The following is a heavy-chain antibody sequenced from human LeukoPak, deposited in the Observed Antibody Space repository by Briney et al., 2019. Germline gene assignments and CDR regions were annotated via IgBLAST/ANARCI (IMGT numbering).Heavy chain of an antibody. CDR2: IIPVLSTA. D-gene: IGHD3-16*01. J-gene: IGHJ4*02. V-gene: IGHV1-69*13. CDR3: ARSDTFYFDY. CDR1: GDTFSRYA. Sequence: ASVKVSCKASGDTFSRYAISWVRQAPGQGLEWMGGIIPVLSTANYAQKFQDRVTITADESTSTTYMELSSLKSEDTAVYYCARSDTFYFDYWGQGTLVTVSS.